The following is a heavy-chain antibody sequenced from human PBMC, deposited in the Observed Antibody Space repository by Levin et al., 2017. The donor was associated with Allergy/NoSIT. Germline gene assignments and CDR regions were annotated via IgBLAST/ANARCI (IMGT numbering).Heavy chain of an antibody. Sequence: GESLKISCTASGFAFGRHTMHWVRQAPGKGLEWVASISSSGSYIFYADSLKGRFTISRDNAKNSLYLQMHSLRGDETAVYYCARDSLGYSSSWYFFDLWGQGTLVPVPS. CDR3: ARDSLGYSSSWYFFDL. V-gene: IGHV3-21*01. D-gene: IGHD6-13*01. CDR2: ISSSGSYI. CDR1: GFAFGRHT. J-gene: IGHJ4*02.